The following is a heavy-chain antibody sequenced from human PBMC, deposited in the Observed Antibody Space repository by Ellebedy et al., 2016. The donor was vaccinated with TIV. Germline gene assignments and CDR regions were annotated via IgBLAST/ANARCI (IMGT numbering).Heavy chain of an antibody. J-gene: IGHJ4*02. CDR3: ARGRSLTGIPKAKY. CDR2: IYYSGST. V-gene: IGHV4-39*07. Sequence: MPSETLSLTCTVSGGSISSSSYYWGWIRQPPGTGLEWIGSIYYSGSTYYNPSLKSRVTISVDTSKNQFSLKLTSVTAADTAVYYCARGRSLTGIPKAKYWGQGTRVTVSS. D-gene: IGHD7-27*01. CDR1: GGSISSSSYY.